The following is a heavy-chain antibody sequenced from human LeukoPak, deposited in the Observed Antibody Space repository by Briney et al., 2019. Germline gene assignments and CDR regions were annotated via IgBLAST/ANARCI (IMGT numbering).Heavy chain of an antibody. D-gene: IGHD3-16*01. J-gene: IGHJ4*02. CDR3: ATEYVRTHYFDW. CDR1: GYNLNTYH. V-gene: IGHV1-46*02. CDR2: ITSTGTTT. Sequence: ASVKVSCKASGYNLNTYHMHWVRQAPGQGLEWMGIITSTGTTTICVQKFQGRVTMTRDTSTSTVYMDLSSLRSDDTAVYYCATEYVRTHYFDWWGQGTLVTVSS.